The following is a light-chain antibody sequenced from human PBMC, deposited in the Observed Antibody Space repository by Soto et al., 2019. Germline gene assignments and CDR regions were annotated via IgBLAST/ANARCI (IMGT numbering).Light chain of an antibody. CDR3: QHYDVLPQLT. V-gene: IGKV3-20*01. CDR2: GAS. J-gene: IGKJ4*01. CDR1: QSVSTNY. Sequence: EIVLTQSPGTLSLSPGDRATLSCRASQSVSTNYLAWYQQKPGQAPRILIYGASSRATGIPDRFSGSGSGTDFTLTISRLEPEDFAVYYCQHYDVLPQLTFGGWTKVEIK.